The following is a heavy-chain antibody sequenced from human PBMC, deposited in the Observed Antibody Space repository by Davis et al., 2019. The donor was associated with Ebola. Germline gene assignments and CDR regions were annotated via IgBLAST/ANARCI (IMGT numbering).Heavy chain of an antibody. CDR3: ARDFDTVPGDY. CDR1: GFTVSSNY. D-gene: IGHD4-17*01. CDR2: IYGGGST. V-gene: IGHV3-53*01. J-gene: IGHJ4*02. Sequence: PGGSLRLSCAASGFTVSSNYMSWVRQAPGKGLEWVSVIYGGGSTYYADSVKGRFTISRDNSKNTLYLQMNSLRAEDTAVYYCARDFDTVPGDYWGQGTLVTVSS.